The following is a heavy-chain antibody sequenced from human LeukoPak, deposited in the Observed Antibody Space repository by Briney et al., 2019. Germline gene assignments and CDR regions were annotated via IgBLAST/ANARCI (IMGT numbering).Heavy chain of an antibody. CDR1: GYTFTSYG. CDR3: ALLRYFDWPDGY. Sequence: ASVKVSCKASGYTFTSYGISWVRQAPGQGLEWMGWISAYNGNTNYAQKLQGRVTMTTNTSTSTAYMELRSLRSDDTAVYYCALLRYFDWPDGYWGQGTLVTVSS. CDR2: ISAYNGNT. J-gene: IGHJ4*02. D-gene: IGHD3-9*01. V-gene: IGHV1-18*01.